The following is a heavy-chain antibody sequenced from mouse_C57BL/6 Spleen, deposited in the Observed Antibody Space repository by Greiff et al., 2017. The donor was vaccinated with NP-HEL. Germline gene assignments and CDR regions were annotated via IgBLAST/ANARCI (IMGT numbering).Heavy chain of an antibody. CDR3: ARVWEEYFDY. CDR2: ISSGSSTI. CDR1: GFTFSDYG. J-gene: IGHJ2*01. D-gene: IGHD4-1*01. V-gene: IGHV5-17*01. Sequence: EVHLVESGGGLVKPGGSLKLSCAASGFTFSDYGMHWVRQAPEKGLEWVAYISSGSSTIYYADTVKGRFTISRDNAKNTLCLQMTSLRSEDTAMYYCARVWEEYFDYWGQGTTLTVSS.